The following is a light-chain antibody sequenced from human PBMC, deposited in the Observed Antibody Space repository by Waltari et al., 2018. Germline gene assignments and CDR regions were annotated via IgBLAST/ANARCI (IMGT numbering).Light chain of an antibody. CDR1: SSDVGSNNY. CDR3: CSYTTSSTLL. CDR2: AVS. J-gene: IGLJ2*01. Sequence: QSVPTQPPSVSGSPGQSVTISCPGTSSDVGSNNYVSWYQQHPGKAPRLMIYAVSNRPSGVSDRFSGSKSGYTASLTISGLQAEDEADYYCCSYTTSSTLLFGGGTRLTVL. V-gene: IGLV2-14*03.